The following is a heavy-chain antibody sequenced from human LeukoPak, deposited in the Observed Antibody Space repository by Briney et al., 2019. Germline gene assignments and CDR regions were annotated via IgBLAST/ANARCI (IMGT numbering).Heavy chain of an antibody. J-gene: IGHJ6*02. Sequence: SEILSLTCTVSGDSVRGYYWSWLRQPPGQGLEWLGHINDRGSTNYNPSLQGRVTISIDTSKNQFSLKVNSVTAADTAVYYCVRDSRYGSGWFEDGLDFWGQGTTVTVSS. D-gene: IGHD6-13*01. V-gene: IGHV4-59*02. CDR2: INDRGST. CDR1: GDSVRGYY. CDR3: VRDSRYGSGWFEDGLDF.